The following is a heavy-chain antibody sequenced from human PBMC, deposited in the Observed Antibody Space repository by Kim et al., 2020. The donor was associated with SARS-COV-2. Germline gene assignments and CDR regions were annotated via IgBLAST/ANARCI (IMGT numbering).Heavy chain of an antibody. CDR3: ARPQFGSGKYNNPFDN. V-gene: IGHV3-7*03. CDR1: GFTFSNYW. J-gene: IGHJ4*02. Sequence: GGSLRLSCAASGFTFSNYWMSWVRQAPGKGLEWLCNIKQNGSEKYYVDSVKGRFTVSRDNARNSLYLQMNSLRAEDTAVYSCARPQFGSGKYNNPFDNWGQGTLGTLSS. D-gene: IGHD3-10*01. CDR2: IKQNGSEK.